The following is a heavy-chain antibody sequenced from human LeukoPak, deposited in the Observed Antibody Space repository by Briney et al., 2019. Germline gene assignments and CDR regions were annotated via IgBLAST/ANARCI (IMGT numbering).Heavy chain of an antibody. V-gene: IGHV3-53*01. CDR2: IYSGGST. CDR1: GFNVRSNY. D-gene: IGHD5-24*01. CDR3: AREAHVKDGYNYLTFDY. Sequence: GGSLRLSCAASGFNVRSNYMRWVRQTPGKGLEWVAIIYSGGSTYYAGSVKGRFTISRDNSKNTLYLQMNSLRVEDTAVYYCAREAHVKDGYNYLTFDYWGQGTLVTVSS. J-gene: IGHJ4*02.